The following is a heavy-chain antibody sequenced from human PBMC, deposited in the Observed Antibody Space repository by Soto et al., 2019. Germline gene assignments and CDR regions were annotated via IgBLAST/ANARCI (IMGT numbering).Heavy chain of an antibody. CDR3: ARASRNWNYPYY. J-gene: IGHJ4*02. CDR2: INHSGST. D-gene: IGHD1-7*01. V-gene: IGHV4-34*01. Sequence: SETLSLTCAVYGGSFSVYYWSWIRQPPGKGLEWIGEINHSGSTNYNPSLKSRVTISVDTPKNQFSLNLSSVTAADTAVYYCARASRNWNYPYYWRQGTLVTVSS. CDR1: GGSFSVYY.